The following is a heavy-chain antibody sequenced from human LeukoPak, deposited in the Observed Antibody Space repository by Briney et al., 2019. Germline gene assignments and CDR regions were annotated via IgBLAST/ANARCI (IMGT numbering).Heavy chain of an antibody. CDR2: IYHSGST. CDR3: ARDLVGIVGPITSAFDI. V-gene: IGHV4-4*02. J-gene: IGHJ3*02. CDR1: GGSIISTNW. Sequence: PSETLSLTCAVSGGSIISTNWWSWVRQPPGKGLEWIGEIYHSGSTNYNPSLKSRVTISVDKSKNQFSLNLSSVTAADTAVYYCARDLVGIVGPITSAFDIWGQGIMVIVSS. D-gene: IGHD1-26*01.